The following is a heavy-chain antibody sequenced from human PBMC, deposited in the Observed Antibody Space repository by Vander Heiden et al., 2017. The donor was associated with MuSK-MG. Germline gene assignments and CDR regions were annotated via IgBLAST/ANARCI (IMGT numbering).Heavy chain of an antibody. J-gene: IGHJ5*02. Sequence: QVQLQESGPGLVKPSQTLSLTRTVPVGPTSSGNYYWSWIRQPAGKGLEWIGRIHASGTTNYNPSLKSRVTVSVDTSKNQFSLKLSSVTAADTAIYYCARGSNRFDPWGQGALVSVSS. CDR1: VGPTSSGNYY. CDR3: ARGSNRFDP. V-gene: IGHV4-61*02. CDR2: IHASGTT.